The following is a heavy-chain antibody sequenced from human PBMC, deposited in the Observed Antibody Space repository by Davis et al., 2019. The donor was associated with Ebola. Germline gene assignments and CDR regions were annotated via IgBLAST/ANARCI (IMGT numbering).Heavy chain of an antibody. CDR3: AKWHITIYYMDV. V-gene: IGHV3-30-3*01. Sequence: PGGSLRLSCAASGFTFSSYAMHWVRQAPGKGLEWVAVISYDGSNRYYADSVKGRFTISRDNSKNTLYLQMNSLRAEDTDVYYCAKWHITIYYMDVWGKGTTVTVSS. D-gene: IGHD3-3*01. CDR2: ISYDGSNR. J-gene: IGHJ6*03. CDR1: GFTFSSYA.